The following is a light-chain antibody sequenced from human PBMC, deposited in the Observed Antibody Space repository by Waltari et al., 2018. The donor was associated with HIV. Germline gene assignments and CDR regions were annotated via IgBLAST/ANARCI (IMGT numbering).Light chain of an antibody. CDR3: ISYISSSSPV. CDR1: SFDIYGYNF. J-gene: IGLJ3*02. CDR2: EVS. Sequence: QSALTQPASVSGSPGQSITISCPGTSFDIYGYNFVSWFQHHPGKAPKVIIYEVSTLPSGVSDRFSGSKSGNTASLTISGLQPEDEAEYFCISYISSSSPVFGGGTKLTVL. V-gene: IGLV2-14*01.